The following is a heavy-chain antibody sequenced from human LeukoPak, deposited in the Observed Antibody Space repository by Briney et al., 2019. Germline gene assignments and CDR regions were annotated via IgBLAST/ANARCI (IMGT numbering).Heavy chain of an antibody. Sequence: SVKVSCKASGGTFSSYAISWVRQAPGQGLEWMGRIIPILGIANYAQKFQGRVTITADKFTNTAYMELSSLRSEDTAVYYCARETYCGGDCYSELWFDPWGQGTLVTVSS. CDR2: IIPILGIA. CDR3: ARETYCGGDCYSELWFDP. V-gene: IGHV1-69*04. CDR1: GGTFSSYA. J-gene: IGHJ5*02. D-gene: IGHD2-21*02.